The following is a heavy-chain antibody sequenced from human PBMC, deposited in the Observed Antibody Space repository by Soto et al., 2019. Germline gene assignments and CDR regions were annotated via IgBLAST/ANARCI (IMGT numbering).Heavy chain of an antibody. V-gene: IGHV4-39*01. D-gene: IGHD2-15*01. Sequence: QLQLQESGPGLVKPSETLSLTCTVSGGSISSSSYYWGWIRQPPGKGLEWIGSIYYSGSTYYNLSLKSRVTISVDTSKNQFSLKLSSVTAADTAVYFCARLPGYCSSDSCRIDYWGQGTLVTVSS. CDR3: ARLPGYCSSDSCRIDY. CDR2: IYYSGST. J-gene: IGHJ4*02. CDR1: GGSISSSSYY.